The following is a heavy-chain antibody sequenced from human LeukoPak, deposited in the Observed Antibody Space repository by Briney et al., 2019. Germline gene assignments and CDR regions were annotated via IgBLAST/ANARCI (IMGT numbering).Heavy chain of an antibody. D-gene: IGHD1-26*01. Sequence: ASVKVSCKASGYTFTGYYLHWVRQAPGQGLEWMGCVNPNSGDTNYAQKFQGSVTMTRDTSISTVYMELSRLRSDDTAVYYCARAGGSYWWFDSWGQGTLVTVSS. J-gene: IGHJ5*01. CDR2: VNPNSGDT. CDR1: GYTFTGYY. V-gene: IGHV1-2*02. CDR3: ARAGGSYWWFDS.